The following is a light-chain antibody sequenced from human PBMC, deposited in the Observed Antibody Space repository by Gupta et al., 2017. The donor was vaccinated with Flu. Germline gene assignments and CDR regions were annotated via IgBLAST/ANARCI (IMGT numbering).Light chain of an antibody. Sequence: GTRSLSPGERATLSCRASQSVSSSYLAWYQQKPGQAPRLLIYGASSRATGIPDRFSGSGSGTDFTLTISRLEPEDFAVYYCQQDGSSPLTFGGGTKVEIK. CDR3: QQDGSSPLT. CDR2: GAS. CDR1: QSVSSSY. J-gene: IGKJ4*01. V-gene: IGKV3-20*01.